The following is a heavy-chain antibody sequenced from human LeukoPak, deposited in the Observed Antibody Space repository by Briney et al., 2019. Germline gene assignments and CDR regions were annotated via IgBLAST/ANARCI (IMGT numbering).Heavy chain of an antibody. Sequence: GASVKVSCKASGGTFSSYAINWVRQAPGQGLEWMGWINTNTGNPTYAQGFTGRFVFSLDTSVSTAYLQISSLKAEDTAVYYCARAPRFWDSSGWYLDGFYYFYMDVWGKGTTVTVSS. CDR1: GGTFSSYA. J-gene: IGHJ6*03. CDR2: INTNTGNP. V-gene: IGHV7-4-1*02. D-gene: IGHD6-19*01. CDR3: ARAPRFWDSSGWYLDGFYYFYMDV.